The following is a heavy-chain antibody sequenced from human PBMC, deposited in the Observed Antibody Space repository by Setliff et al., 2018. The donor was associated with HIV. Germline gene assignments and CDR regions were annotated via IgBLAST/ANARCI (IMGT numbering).Heavy chain of an antibody. CDR2: ISGSGTRT. V-gene: IGHV3-48*03. Sequence: GGSLRLSCEASGFAFSSYEMNWFRQAPGKGLEWVAYISGSGTRTFYLDSVKGRFSISRDDARNSVYLQMNNLRAEDTAVYYCARDSVRGASWYPGGFDVWGQGAMVTVSS. D-gene: IGHD3-10*01. CDR3: ARDSVRGASWYPGGFDV. J-gene: IGHJ3*01. CDR1: GFAFSSYE.